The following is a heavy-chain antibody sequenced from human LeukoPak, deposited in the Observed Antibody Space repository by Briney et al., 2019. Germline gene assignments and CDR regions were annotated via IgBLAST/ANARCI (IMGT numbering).Heavy chain of an antibody. J-gene: IGHJ4*02. CDR2: FDPEDGET. CDR3: ATGGYGSGSFTGDY. V-gene: IGHV1-24*01. D-gene: IGHD3-10*01. Sequence: GASVKVSCKVSGYTLTELSMHWVRQAPGKGLEWMGGFDPEDGETIYAQKFQGRVTMTEDTSTDTAYMELSSLRSEDTAVYYCATGGYGSGSFTGDYWGQGTLVTVSS. CDR1: GYTLTELS.